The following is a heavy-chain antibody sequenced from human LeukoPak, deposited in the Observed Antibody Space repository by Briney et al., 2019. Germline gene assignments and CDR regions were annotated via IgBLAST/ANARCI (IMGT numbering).Heavy chain of an antibody. V-gene: IGHV4-34*01. Sequence: SETLSLTCAVYGGSFSGYYWSWIRQPPGKGLEWIGEINHSGSTNYNPSLKSRVTISVDTSKNQFSLKLSSVTAADTAVYYCAKMPRRYSSGRDYFDYWGQGTLVTVSS. CDR1: GGSFSGYY. CDR2: INHSGST. J-gene: IGHJ4*02. CDR3: AKMPRRYSSGRDYFDY. D-gene: IGHD6-19*01.